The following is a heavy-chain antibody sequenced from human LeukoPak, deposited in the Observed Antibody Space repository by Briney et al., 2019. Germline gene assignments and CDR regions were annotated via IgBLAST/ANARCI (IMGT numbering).Heavy chain of an antibody. J-gene: IGHJ5*02. V-gene: IGHV3-11*04. CDR2: ISSSGSTI. D-gene: IGHD4-17*01. Sequence: PGGSLRLSCAASGFTFSDYYMSWIRQAPGKGLEWVSYISSSGSTIYYADSVKGRFTISRDNAKNPLYLQMNSLRAEDTAVYYCARASTLRSRSNWFDPWGQGTLVTVSS. CDR3: ARASTLRSRSNWFDP. CDR1: GFTFSDYY.